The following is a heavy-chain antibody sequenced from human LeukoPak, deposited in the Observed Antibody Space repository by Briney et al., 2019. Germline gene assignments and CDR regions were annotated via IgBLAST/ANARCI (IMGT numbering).Heavy chain of an antibody. Sequence: GESLKISCKASGYTFNTNWNGWVRPMPGKGLEWVGIIYPSDSDTRYSPSFQGQVTISADKSISPAYLQWSSLKASYTAMYYCARPSNSGYDYWGQGALVTVSS. CDR2: IYPSDSDT. D-gene: IGHD5-12*01. CDR1: GYTFNTNW. CDR3: ARPSNSGYDY. J-gene: IGHJ4*02. V-gene: IGHV5-51*01.